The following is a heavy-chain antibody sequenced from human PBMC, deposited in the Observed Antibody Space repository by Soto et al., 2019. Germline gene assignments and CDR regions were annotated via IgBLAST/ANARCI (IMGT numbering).Heavy chain of an antibody. CDR2: INPSGGST. V-gene: IGHV1-46*03. D-gene: IGHD2-2*01. CDR1: VYTFTSYY. Sequence: ASVKVSCKASVYTFTSYYMHWVRQAPGQGLEWMGIINPSGGSTSYAQKFQGRVTMTRDTSTSTVYMELSSLRSEDTAVYYCARYERYCSSTSCYAGFDYWGQGTLVTVSS. CDR3: ARYERYCSSTSCYAGFDY. J-gene: IGHJ4*02.